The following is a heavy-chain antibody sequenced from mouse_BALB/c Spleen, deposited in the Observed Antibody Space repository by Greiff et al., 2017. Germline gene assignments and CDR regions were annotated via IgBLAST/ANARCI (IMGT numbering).Heavy chain of an antibody. CDR3: ARYYGSSYNFDV. CDR1: GFNIKDTY. D-gene: IGHD1-1*01. J-gene: IGHJ1*01. V-gene: IGHV14-3*02. Sequence: VQLQQSGAELVKPGASVKLSCTASGFNIKDTYMHWVKQRPEQGLEWIGRIDPANGNTKYDPKFQGKATITADTSSNTAYLQLSSLTSEDTAVYYCARYYGSSYNFDVWGAGTTVTVSS. CDR2: IDPANGNT.